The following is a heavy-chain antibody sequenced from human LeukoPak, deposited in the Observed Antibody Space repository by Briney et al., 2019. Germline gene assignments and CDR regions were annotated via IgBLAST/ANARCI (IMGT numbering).Heavy chain of an antibody. J-gene: IGHJ4*02. CDR1: GGSFSGYY. D-gene: IGHD1-26*01. CDR2: INHSGST. V-gene: IGHV4-34*01. CDR3: ARVRREALPTYFDY. Sequence: SETLSLTCAVYGGSFSGYYWSWIRQPPGKGLEWIGEINHSGSTNYNPSLKSRVTISVDTSKNQFSLKLSSVTAADTAVYYCARVRREALPTYFDYWGQGTLVTVSS.